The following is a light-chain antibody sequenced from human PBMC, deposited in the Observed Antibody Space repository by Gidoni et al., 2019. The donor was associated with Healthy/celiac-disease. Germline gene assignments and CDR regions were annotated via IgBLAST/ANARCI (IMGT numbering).Light chain of an antibody. CDR3: QQYGSSPWT. J-gene: IGKJ1*01. Sequence: EMVLTQSPGTLSLSPGERATLSCRASQSVSSSYLAWYHQKPGQAPRLLIYGASSRATGIPDRFSGSGSGTDFTLTISRLEPEDLAVYYCQQYGSSPWTFGQGTKVEIK. CDR2: GAS. CDR1: QSVSSSY. V-gene: IGKV3-20*01.